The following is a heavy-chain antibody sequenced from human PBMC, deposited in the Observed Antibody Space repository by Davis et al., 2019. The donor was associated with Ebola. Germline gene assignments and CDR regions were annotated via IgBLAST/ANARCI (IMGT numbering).Heavy chain of an antibody. CDR3: ARDGASSDY. Sequence: GESLKISCAASGFTFSSYAMHWVRQAPGKGLEWVAVISYDGSNKYYADSVKGRFTISRDNAKNSLYLQMNSLRDEDTAVYYCARDGASSDYWGQGTLVTVSS. J-gene: IGHJ4*02. CDR2: ISYDGSNK. CDR1: GFTFSSYA. V-gene: IGHV3-30-3*01. D-gene: IGHD2-2*01.